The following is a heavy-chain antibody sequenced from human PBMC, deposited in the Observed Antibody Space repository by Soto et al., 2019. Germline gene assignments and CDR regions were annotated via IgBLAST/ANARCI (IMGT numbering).Heavy chain of an antibody. J-gene: IGHJ6*02. CDR2: ISSDSSTI. V-gene: IGHV3-48*02. CDR3: AGDQALSPMDV. CDR1: GFIFSDNA. Sequence: PGGSLRLYSVGIGFIFSDNAMSWVRQAPGKGLEWVSYISSDSSTIYYAGSVKGRFTISRDNAKNSLYLQMNSLRDEDTAVYYCAGDQALSPMDVWGQGTTVTVSS.